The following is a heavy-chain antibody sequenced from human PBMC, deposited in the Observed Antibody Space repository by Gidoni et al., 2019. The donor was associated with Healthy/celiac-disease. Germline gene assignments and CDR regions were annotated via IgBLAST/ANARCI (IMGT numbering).Heavy chain of an antibody. Sequence: EVQLVASGGGLVQPGGSLRLSCAASGFTFSSYEMKWVRQAPGKGLEWVSYISSSGSTIYYADSVKGRFTISRDNAKNSLYLQMNSLRAEDTAVYYCASSYAGSYYVDYYYYGMDVWGQGTTVTVSS. V-gene: IGHV3-48*03. CDR3: ASSYAGSYYVDYYYYGMDV. J-gene: IGHJ6*02. CDR1: GFTFSSYE. CDR2: ISSSGSTI. D-gene: IGHD3-10*01.